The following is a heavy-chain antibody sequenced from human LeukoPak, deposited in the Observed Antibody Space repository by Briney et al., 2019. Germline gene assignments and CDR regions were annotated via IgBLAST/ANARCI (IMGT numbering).Heavy chain of an antibody. Sequence: SETLSLTCAVYGGSFSDYYWSWIRQPPGKGLEWIGEISHSGSTNYNPSLKSRVTMSVDTSKNQFSLKLTSVTAADTAVYYCARGDSSSWSLFDYWGQGTLVTVSS. CDR1: GGSFSDYY. V-gene: IGHV4-34*01. CDR2: ISHSGST. CDR3: ARGDSSSWSLFDY. J-gene: IGHJ4*02. D-gene: IGHD6-13*01.